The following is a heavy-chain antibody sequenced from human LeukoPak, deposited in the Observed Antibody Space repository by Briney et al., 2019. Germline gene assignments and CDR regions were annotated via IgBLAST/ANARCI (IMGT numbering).Heavy chain of an antibody. Sequence: GASVKVSCKTFGYTFTNYGIGWVRQAPGQGLEWMGWISVYYGDTKYAEKLQGRVTMTIDTSTSTAYMELRSLRSDDTAVYYCARDWDCSGGSCHPHYFDYWGQGTLVTVSS. J-gene: IGHJ4*02. CDR2: ISVYYGDT. V-gene: IGHV1-18*01. CDR1: GYTFTNYG. CDR3: ARDWDCSGGSCHPHYFDY. D-gene: IGHD2-15*01.